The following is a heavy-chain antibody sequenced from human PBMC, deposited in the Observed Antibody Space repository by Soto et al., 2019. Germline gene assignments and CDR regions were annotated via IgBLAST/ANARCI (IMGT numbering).Heavy chain of an antibody. CDR2: IIPIFGTA. V-gene: IGHV1-69*13. Sequence: SVKVSCKASGGTFSSYAISWVRQAPGQGLEWMGGIIPIFGTANYAQKFQGRVTITADESTSTAYMELSSLRSEDTAVYYCARDLTRIVVVPSAIGTYGMDVWGQGTTVTVSS. D-gene: IGHD2-2*02. CDR1: GGTFSSYA. J-gene: IGHJ6*02. CDR3: ARDLTRIVVVPSAIGTYGMDV.